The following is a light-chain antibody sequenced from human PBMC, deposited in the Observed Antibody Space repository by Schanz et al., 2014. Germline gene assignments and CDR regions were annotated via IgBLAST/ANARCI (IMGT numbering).Light chain of an antibody. CDR2: GAS. CDR3: QQYNSFSGFT. V-gene: IGKV3-20*01. CDR1: QSVSSNY. Sequence: EIVLTQSPGTLSLSPGERATLSCRASQSVSSNYLAWYQHKPGQAPRLLIYGASSRATGIPDRFSGSGSGTDFTLTISSLQPDDFATYYCQQYNSFSGFTFGQGTKLEIK. J-gene: IGKJ2*01.